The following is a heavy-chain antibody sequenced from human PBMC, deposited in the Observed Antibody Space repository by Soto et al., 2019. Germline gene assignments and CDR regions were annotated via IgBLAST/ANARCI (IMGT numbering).Heavy chain of an antibody. CDR3: ARLSPPDFWSGYYGEGFDY. CDR2: IYDRGST. J-gene: IGHJ4*02. CDR1: GGSISSYY. V-gene: IGHV4-59*01. D-gene: IGHD3-3*01. Sequence: SETLSLTCTVSGGSISSYYWSWIRQPPGKGLEWIGYIYDRGSTNYNPSFKSRVTISVDTSKNQFSLKLSSVTAAHTAVFYCARLSPPDFWSGYYGEGFDYWGQGTLVTVSS.